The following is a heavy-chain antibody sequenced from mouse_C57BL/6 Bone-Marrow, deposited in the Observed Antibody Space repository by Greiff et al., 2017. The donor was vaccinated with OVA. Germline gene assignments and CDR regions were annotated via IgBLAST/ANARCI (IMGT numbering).Heavy chain of an antibody. CDR2: IYPSDSET. CDR1: GYTFISYW. D-gene: IGHD1-1*02. J-gene: IGHJ1*03. CDR3: ARFLAVDWYFDV. Sequence: QVQLQQPGAELVRPGSSVKLSCKASGYTFISYWMDWVKQRPGQGLEWIGNIYPSDSETHYNQKFKDKATLTVDKSSSTAYMQLSSLTSEDSAVYYCARFLAVDWYFDVWGTGTTVTVSS. V-gene: IGHV1-61*01.